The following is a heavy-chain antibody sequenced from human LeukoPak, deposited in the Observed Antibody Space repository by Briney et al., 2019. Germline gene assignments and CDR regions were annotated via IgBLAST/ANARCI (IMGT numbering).Heavy chain of an antibody. CDR2: IYTSGST. CDR3: ARAPVVPAAIRSYYYYYMDV. Sequence: SETLSLTCTVSGDSISNYYWSWIRQPAGKGLEWIGRIYTSGSTNYNPSLKSRVTMSVDTSKNQFSLKLSSVTAADTAVYYCARAPVVPAAIRSYYYYYMDVWGKGTTVTVSS. V-gene: IGHV4-4*07. J-gene: IGHJ6*03. D-gene: IGHD2-2*01. CDR1: GDSISNYY.